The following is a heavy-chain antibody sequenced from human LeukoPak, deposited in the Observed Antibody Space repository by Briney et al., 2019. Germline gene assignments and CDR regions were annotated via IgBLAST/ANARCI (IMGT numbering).Heavy chain of an antibody. CDR1: GYTFTSYG. CDR2: IDASNDNT. D-gene: IGHD3-16*01. CDR3: ARDYDYIPDF. Sequence: ASVKVSCRASGYTFTSYGISWVRQAPGQGPEWMGWIDASNDNTNYAQNLQGRVTITTDTSTTTAYMELRSLRFDDTAVYYCARDYDYIPDFWGQGTLVTASS. V-gene: IGHV1-18*01. J-gene: IGHJ4*02.